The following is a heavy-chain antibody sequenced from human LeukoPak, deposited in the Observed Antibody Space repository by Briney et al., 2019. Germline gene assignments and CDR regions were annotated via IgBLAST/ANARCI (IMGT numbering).Heavy chain of an antibody. CDR3: ARDPGVADTRYYSMDV. CDR2: ISGSGGST. Sequence: ETLSLTCTVSGGSISSYYWSWVRQAPGKGLEWVSAISGSGGSTYYADSVKGRFTISRDNSKHTLYLQMNSLRAEDTAVYYCARDPGVADTRYYSMDVWGQGTTVTVSS. V-gene: IGHV3-23*01. D-gene: IGHD6-19*01. J-gene: IGHJ6*02. CDR1: GGSISSYY.